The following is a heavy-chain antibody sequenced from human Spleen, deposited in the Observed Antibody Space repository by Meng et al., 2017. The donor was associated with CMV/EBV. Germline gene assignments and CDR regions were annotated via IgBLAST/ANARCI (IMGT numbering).Heavy chain of an antibody. CDR3: VREGRDLDY. Sequence: ETLSLTCAASEFTFSNYWMSWVRQAPGKGLEWLANIKQDGSEKYYVDSVKGRFNISRDNAKKSLSLQMNSLRAEDSAVYYCVREGRDLDYWGQGTLVTVSS. CDR1: EFTFSNYW. V-gene: IGHV3-7*01. J-gene: IGHJ4*02. CDR2: IKQDGSEK. D-gene: IGHD2-15*01.